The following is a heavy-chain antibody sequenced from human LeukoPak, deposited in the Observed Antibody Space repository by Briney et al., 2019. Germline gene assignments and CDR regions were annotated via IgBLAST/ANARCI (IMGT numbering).Heavy chain of an antibody. J-gene: IGHJ6*03. D-gene: IGHD3-3*01. CDR3: ARGWSGYFGYYYYYMDV. CDR2: INHSGST. V-gene: IGHV4-34*01. CDR1: GGSFSGYY. Sequence: PSETLSLTCAVYGGSFSGYYWSWIRQPPGKGLEWIGEINHSGSTNYNPSLKSRVTISVDTSKNQFSLKLSSVTAADTAVYYCARGWSGYFGYYYYYMDVWGKGTTVTVSS.